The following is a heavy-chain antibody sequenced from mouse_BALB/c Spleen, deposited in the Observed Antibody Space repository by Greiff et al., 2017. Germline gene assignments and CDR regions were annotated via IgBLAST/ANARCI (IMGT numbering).Heavy chain of an antibody. Sequence: VQLHQSGAELAKPGASVKMSCKASGYTFTSYWMHWVKQRPGQGLEWIGYINPSTGYTEYNQKFKDKATLTADKSSSTAYMQLSSLTSEDSAVYYCARGLRRYYFDDWGQGTTLTVSS. CDR1: GYTFTSYW. CDR2: INPSTGYT. V-gene: IGHV1-7*01. J-gene: IGHJ2*01. D-gene: IGHD2-2*01. CDR3: ARGLRRYYFDD.